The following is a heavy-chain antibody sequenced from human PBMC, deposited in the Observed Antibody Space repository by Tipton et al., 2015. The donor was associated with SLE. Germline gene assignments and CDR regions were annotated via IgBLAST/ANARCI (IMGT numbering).Heavy chain of an antibody. Sequence: GLVKPSETLSLTCTVSGASVSTYYWSWIRQPAGKGLEWIGEINHSGRTNYNPSLKSRVTISVDTSKNHFSLKVNSVTAADTAVYYCARVVFRTGVFDIWGQGTLVTVSS. J-gene: IGHJ3*02. CDR1: GASVSTYY. V-gene: IGHV4-59*08. CDR2: INHSGRT. CDR3: ARVVFRTGVFDI. D-gene: IGHD3/OR15-3a*01.